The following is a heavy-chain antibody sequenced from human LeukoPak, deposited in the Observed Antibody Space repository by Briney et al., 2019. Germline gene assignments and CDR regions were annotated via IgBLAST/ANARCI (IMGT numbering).Heavy chain of an antibody. CDR1: GGSFSGYY. D-gene: IGHD1-7*01. Sequence: SETLSLTCAAYGGSFSGYYWSWTRQPPGKGLEWIGEINHSGSTNYNPSLKSRVTISVDTSKNQFSLKLSSVTAADTAVYYCARFKGRTRIDYWGQGTLVTVSS. J-gene: IGHJ4*02. V-gene: IGHV4-34*01. CDR3: ARFKGRTRIDY. CDR2: INHSGST.